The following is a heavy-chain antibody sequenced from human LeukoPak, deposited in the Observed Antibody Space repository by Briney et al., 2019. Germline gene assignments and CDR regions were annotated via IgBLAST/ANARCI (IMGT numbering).Heavy chain of an antibody. CDR2: IIPIFGTA. V-gene: IGHV1-69*13. D-gene: IGHD2-15*01. Sequence: SVKVSCKASGGTNSSYAISWVRQAPGQGREWMGGIIPIFGTANYAQKFQGRVTITADESTSTGYMELRRLRSEDPAVYYCARSVSGGSSPYYYYYGMDVWGQGTTVTVSS. J-gene: IGHJ6*02. CDR1: GGTNSSYA. CDR3: ARSVSGGSSPYYYYYGMDV.